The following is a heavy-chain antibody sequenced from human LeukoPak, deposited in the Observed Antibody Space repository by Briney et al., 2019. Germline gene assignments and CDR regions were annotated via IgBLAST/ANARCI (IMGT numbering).Heavy chain of an antibody. Sequence: GGSLRLSCAASGFSYNNYAMTWVRQTPGKGLESVSVISGSGGDTYYADSVKGRFTISRDNSKNTLYLQMNSLRAEDTAVYYCASASSIAAPRPGTYFDYWGQGTLVTVSS. CDR1: GFSYNNYA. V-gene: IGHV3-23*01. CDR3: ASASSIAAPRPGTYFDY. CDR2: ISGSGGDT. D-gene: IGHD6-6*01. J-gene: IGHJ4*02.